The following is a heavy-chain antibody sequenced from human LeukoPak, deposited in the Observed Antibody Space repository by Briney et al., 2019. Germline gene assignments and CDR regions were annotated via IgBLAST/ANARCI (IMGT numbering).Heavy chain of an antibody. Sequence: GGSLRLSCAASGFTFSSYSMNWVRQAPGKGLEWVSSISSSSYIYYADSVKGRFTISRDNAKNSLYLQMNSLRAEDTAVYYCARVDNFDHYDSSGSRAPWGQGTLVTVSS. CDR2: ISSSSYI. CDR1: GFTFSSYS. V-gene: IGHV3-21*01. J-gene: IGHJ1*01. D-gene: IGHD3-22*01. CDR3: ARVDNFDHYDSSGSRAP.